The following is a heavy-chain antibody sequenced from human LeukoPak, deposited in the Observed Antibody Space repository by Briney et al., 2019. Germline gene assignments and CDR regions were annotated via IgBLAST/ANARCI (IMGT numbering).Heavy chain of an antibody. Sequence: GASVKVSCKASGYTFTGYYMHWVRQAPGQGLEWMGWINPNSGGTNYAQKFQGRVTMTRDTSISTAYMELSRLRSDDTAVYYCARDREYSHGYPKSWFDPWGQGTLVTVSS. CDR1: GYTFTGYY. CDR2: INPNSGGT. J-gene: IGHJ5*02. D-gene: IGHD5-18*01. CDR3: ARDREYSHGYPKSWFDP. V-gene: IGHV1-2*02.